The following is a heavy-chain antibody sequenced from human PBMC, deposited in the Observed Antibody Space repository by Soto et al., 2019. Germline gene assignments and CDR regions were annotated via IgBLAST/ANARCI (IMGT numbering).Heavy chain of an antibody. J-gene: IGHJ6*02. CDR2: MYNTGGT. CDR1: GGSISSYY. Sequence: QVRLQESGPGLVKPSETLSLTCTVSGGSISSYYWSWIRQPPGKGLERIGYMYNTGGTVYNPSRESRVTISVDSSKNQFSLKLNSVTDADTAVYYWARDLWGYCGAACYPRDVWGQGTTVTVSS. D-gene: IGHD2-21*02. CDR3: ARDLWGYCGAACYPRDV. V-gene: IGHV4-59*01.